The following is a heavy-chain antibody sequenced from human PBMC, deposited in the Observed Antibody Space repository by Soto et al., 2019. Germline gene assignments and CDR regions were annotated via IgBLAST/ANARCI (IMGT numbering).Heavy chain of an antibody. Sequence: LGESLKISCKGSGYNFAGYWIAWVRQMPGKGLELMGIIYPSDSDTRYRPSFQGQVTISADKSISSAYLQWSSLRASDTAMYYCARGGVSTRTFDYWGHASLVTVSS. CDR3: ARGGVSTRTFDY. CDR1: GYNFAGYW. V-gene: IGHV5-51*01. CDR2: IYPSDSDT. D-gene: IGHD3-3*01. J-gene: IGHJ4*01.